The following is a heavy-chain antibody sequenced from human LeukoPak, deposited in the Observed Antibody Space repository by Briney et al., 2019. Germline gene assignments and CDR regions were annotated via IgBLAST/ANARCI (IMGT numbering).Heavy chain of an antibody. V-gene: IGHV4-39*07. D-gene: IGHD3-22*01. Sequence: SETLPLTCTVSGGSISSSSYYWGWIRQPPGKGLEWIGSIYYSGSTYYNPSLKSRVTISVDTSKNQFSLKLSSVTAADTAVYYCARHNYDSSGYYFDYWGQGTLVTVSS. J-gene: IGHJ4*02. CDR3: ARHNYDSSGYYFDY. CDR2: IYYSGST. CDR1: GGSISSSSYY.